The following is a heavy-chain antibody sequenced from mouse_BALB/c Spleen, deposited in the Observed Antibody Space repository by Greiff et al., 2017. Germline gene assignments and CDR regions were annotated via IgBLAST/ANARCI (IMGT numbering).Heavy chain of an antibody. V-gene: IGHV1-69*02. Sequence: QVQLQQPGAELVRPGASVKLSCKASGYTFTSYWINWVKQRPGQGLEWIGNISPSDSYTNYNQKFKDKATLTVDKSSSTAYMQLSSPTSEDSAVYYCTRLYYGNYEGAMDDWGQGTSVTVSS. CDR2: ISPSDSYT. J-gene: IGHJ4*01. CDR1: GYTFTSYW. CDR3: TRLYYGNYEGAMDD. D-gene: IGHD2-1*01.